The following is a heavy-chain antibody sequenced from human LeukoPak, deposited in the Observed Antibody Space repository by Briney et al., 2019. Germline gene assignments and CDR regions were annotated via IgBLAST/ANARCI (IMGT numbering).Heavy chain of an antibody. CDR2: ISWDGGST. CDR1: GFTFDDYT. V-gene: IGHV3-43*01. Sequence: GGSLRLSCAASGFTFDDYTMHWVRQAPGKGLEWVSLISWDGGSTYYADSVKGRFTISRDNSKNSLYLQTNSLRTEDTALYYCAKDFLALYYYYGMDVWGQGTTVTVSS. J-gene: IGHJ6*02. CDR3: AKDFLALYYYYGMDV.